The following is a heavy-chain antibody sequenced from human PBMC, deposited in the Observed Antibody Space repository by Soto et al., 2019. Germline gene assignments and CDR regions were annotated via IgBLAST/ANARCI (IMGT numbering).Heavy chain of an antibody. Sequence: GSLRLSCAASGLSFSIYAMSWVRQAPGKGLEWVSTIRKNIESTHYADSVRGRFTISRDNSRNTVYLQMESLRVEDTAVYYCAAQEYPSAGWGQGNLVTAPQ. V-gene: IGHV3-23*01. CDR1: GLSFSIYA. CDR3: AAQEYPSAG. J-gene: IGHJ4*02. CDR2: IRKNIEST.